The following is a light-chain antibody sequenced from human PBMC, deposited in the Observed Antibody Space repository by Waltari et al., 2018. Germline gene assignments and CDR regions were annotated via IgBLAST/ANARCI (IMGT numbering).Light chain of an antibody. CDR2: ATS. V-gene: IGKV1-33*01. CDR3: QQYDSLPLT. J-gene: IGKJ3*01. CDR1: QDISNY. Sequence: DVQMTQSPSSLSASVGDRVTITCQANQDISNYLNWYQQKPGNTPNLLIYATSNLESGVPSRFSGGGSGTLFTFTISSLQPEDIATYYCQQYDSLPLTFGPGTTVDV.